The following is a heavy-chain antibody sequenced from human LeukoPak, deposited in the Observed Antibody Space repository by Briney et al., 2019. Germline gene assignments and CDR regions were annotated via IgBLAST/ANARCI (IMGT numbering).Heavy chain of an antibody. Sequence: SETLSLTCAVYGWSFSGYCWSWIRQPPGKGLEWIGEINHSGSTNYNPSLKNRVTISVDTSKNQFSLKLSSVTAADTAVYYCARVVQGFDDFEIWGQGTMVTVSS. V-gene: IGHV4-34*01. CDR1: GWSFSGYC. CDR3: ARVVQGFDDFEI. D-gene: IGHD2-2*01. J-gene: IGHJ3*02. CDR2: INHSGST.